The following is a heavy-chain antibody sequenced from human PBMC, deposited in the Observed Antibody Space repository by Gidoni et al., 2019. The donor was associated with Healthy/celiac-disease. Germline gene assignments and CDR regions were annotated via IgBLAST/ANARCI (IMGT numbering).Heavy chain of an antibody. D-gene: IGHD1-7*01. Sequence: QVQLVQSGAEVKKPGPSVTVACQASGGTFISYPICWVRQAPGQGLAWMGGIIPIFGTANYAQKFQGRVTITADESTSTAYMELSSLRSEDTAVYYCASTPNYNWNYGAGDWYFDLWGRGTLVTVSS. CDR3: ASTPNYNWNYGAGDWYFDL. CDR1: GGTFISYP. V-gene: IGHV1-69*01. CDR2: IIPIFGTA. J-gene: IGHJ2*01.